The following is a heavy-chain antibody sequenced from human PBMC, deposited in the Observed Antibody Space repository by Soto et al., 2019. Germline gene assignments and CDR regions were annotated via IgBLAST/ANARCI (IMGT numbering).Heavy chain of an antibody. V-gene: IGHV3-74*01. Sequence: EVQLVESGGGLVQPGGSLRLSCAASGFTFSSYWMHWVRQAPGKGLVWVSRINSDGSSTSYADSVKGRFTISRDNAKNTLSLQMNRLRAEDTAVYYCARPNPRGDYGNSWYFDLWGRGPLVTVSS. J-gene: IGHJ2*01. CDR1: GFTFSSYW. D-gene: IGHD4-17*01. CDR3: ARPNPRGDYGNSWYFDL. CDR2: INSDGSST.